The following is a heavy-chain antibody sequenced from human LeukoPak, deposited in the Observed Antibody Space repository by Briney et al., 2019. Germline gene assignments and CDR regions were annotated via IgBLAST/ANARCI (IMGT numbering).Heavy chain of an antibody. CDR2: LYNNGST. D-gene: IGHD4-17*01. V-gene: IGHV4-4*07. J-gene: IGHJ4*02. CDR3: TRDIGSGDYVFFDS. CDR1: DASVSGYY. Sequence: SETLSLTCTVSDASVSGYYWSWIRLPARKGLEWIGRLYNNGSTNCNPSLKSRVTMSVDTSKNQLSLRLKSVTAADTAVYYCTRDIGSGDYVFFDSWGQGTRVIVSS.